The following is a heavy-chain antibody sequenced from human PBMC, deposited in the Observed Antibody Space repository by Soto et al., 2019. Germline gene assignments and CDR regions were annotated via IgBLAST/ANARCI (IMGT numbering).Heavy chain of an antibody. CDR3: ARDTYGAANDY. CDR1: GFTFNTYW. J-gene: IGHJ4*02. Sequence: EVQLVESGGGLVQPGGSLRLSCAASGFTFNTYWMHWVRQAPGKGLVWVSRINNDGSSTYYADSVKGRFTISRDNAKNTLYVQMHSLRVEDTAIYYCARDTYGAANDYWGQGTLVTVSS. D-gene: IGHD4-17*01. V-gene: IGHV3-74*01. CDR2: INNDGSST.